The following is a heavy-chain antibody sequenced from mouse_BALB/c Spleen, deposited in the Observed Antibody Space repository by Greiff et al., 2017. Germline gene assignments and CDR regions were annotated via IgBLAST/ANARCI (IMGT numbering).Heavy chain of an antibody. CDR2: IYPSDSYT. V-gene: IGHV1-69*02. CDR3: TRVGEVRQWFAY. CDR1: GYTFTSYW. J-gene: IGHJ3*01. Sequence: QVQLQQPGAELVRPGASVKLSCKASGYTFTSYWINWVKQRPGQGLEWIGNIYPSDSYTNYNQKFKDKATLTVDKSSSTAYMQLSSPTSEDSAVYYCTRVGEVRQWFAYWGQGTLVTVSA. D-gene: IGHD2-14*01.